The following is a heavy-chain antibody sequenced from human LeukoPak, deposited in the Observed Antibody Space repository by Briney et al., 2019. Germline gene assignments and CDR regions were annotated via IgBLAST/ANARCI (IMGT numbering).Heavy chain of an antibody. CDR3: AKEGAYPIITYDS. CDR1: GFTFSSYS. CDR2: IKGDGNEK. J-gene: IGHJ5*01. Sequence: QTGGSLRLSCAASGFTFSSYSMNWVRQAPGKGLEWVANIKGDGNEKNYVDSVKGRFSISRDNARNSLHLQMDSLRAEDTAVYYCAKEGAYPIITYDSWGQGALVTVSS. D-gene: IGHD3-10*01. V-gene: IGHV3-7*01.